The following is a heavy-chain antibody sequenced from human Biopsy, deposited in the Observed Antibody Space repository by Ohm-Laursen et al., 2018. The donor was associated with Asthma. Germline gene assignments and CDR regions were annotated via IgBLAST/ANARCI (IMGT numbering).Heavy chain of an antibody. V-gene: IGHV1-24*01. CDR2: HDHEEGGT. J-gene: IGHJ4*02. D-gene: IGHD4-17*01. CDR3: ASDFPKDYVRYNFQF. CDR1: GYSLTDLS. Sequence: ASVKASRKFSGYSLTDLSMHWVRQAPGQGLEWLGGHDHEEGGTVNARRFQGRVTMTEDTSTDRAYMELGSLSSDDTAVYYCASDFPKDYVRYNFQFWGQGTLVTVSS.